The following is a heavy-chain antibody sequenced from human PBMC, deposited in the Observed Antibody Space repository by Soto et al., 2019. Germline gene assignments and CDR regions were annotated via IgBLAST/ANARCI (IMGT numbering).Heavy chain of an antibody. D-gene: IGHD1-26*01. CDR1: GGTFSTYV. Sequence: QVQLGQSGAEVKKLGPSVKVSCKASGGTFSTYVISWVRQAPGQGLEWMGRVIPMSGSSNYAQKFQGRVTITADKDTSIAYMEVRSLRSEDTAVYYCARGRPRSGPPFYYYGLDVWGQGTTVIVSS. J-gene: IGHJ6*02. V-gene: IGHV1-69*06. CDR2: VIPMSGSS. CDR3: ARGRPRSGPPFYYYGLDV.